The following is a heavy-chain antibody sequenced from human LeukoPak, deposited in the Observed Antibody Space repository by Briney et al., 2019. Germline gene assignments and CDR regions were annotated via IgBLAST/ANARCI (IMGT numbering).Heavy chain of an antibody. J-gene: IGHJ5*02. D-gene: IGHD2-21*01. CDR2: ISPNSGGT. CDR1: GYSFTDYY. CDR3: ARADRLHGGPYLIGP. V-gene: IGHV1-2*02. Sequence: ASVKVSCKTSGYSFTDYYMHWVRQAPGQGLEWMGWISPNSGGTSSAQKFQGRVTMTRDTSITTVYMEVSWLTSDDTATYYCARADRLHGGPYLIGPWGQGTLVTVSS.